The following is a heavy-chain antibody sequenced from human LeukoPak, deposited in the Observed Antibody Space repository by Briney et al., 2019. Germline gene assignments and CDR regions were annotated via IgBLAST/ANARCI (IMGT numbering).Heavy chain of an antibody. CDR2: ISGSSIDR. CDR1: AFTFGDYY. V-gene: IGHV3-11*06. J-gene: IGHJ3*02. CDR3: ARRWSGAFDM. D-gene: IGHD3-3*01. Sequence: GGSLRLSCGASAFTFGDYYMSWIRQAPGKGLEWVSHISGSSIDRKYADSVKGRFTVSRDNAKNLLYLQMNSLRAEDTAVYYCARRWSGAFDMWGQGTMVTVSS.